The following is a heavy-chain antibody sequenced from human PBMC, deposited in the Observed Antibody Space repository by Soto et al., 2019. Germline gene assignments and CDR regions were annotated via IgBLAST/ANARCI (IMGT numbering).Heavy chain of an antibody. V-gene: IGHV3-23*01. D-gene: IGHD6-19*01. J-gene: IGHJ4*02. CDR1: GFTISNYA. CDR3: TRSRGWYTFDY. CDR2: LSGSGDNT. Sequence: EVQLLESGGGLVQPGGSLRLSCAASGFTISNYAMGWVRQARGKGLEWVSSLSGSGDNTYYADSVKGRVTISRDNSRDNSKNTLYLQMNSLRAEDTAVYYCTRSRGWYTFDYWGQGTLVTVSS.